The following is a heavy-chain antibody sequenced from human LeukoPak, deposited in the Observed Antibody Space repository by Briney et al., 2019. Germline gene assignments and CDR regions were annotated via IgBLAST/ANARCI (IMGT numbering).Heavy chain of an antibody. V-gene: IGHV3-21*01. CDR1: GFTFSSYS. D-gene: IGHD3-22*01. CDR3: AREMGYYDSSGYYGMDV. J-gene: IGHJ6*02. Sequence: GGSLRLSCAASGFTFSSYSMNWVRQAPGKGLEWVSSISSSSSYIYYTDSVKGRFTISRDNAKNSLYLQMNSLRAEDTAVYYCAREMGYYDSSGYYGMDVWGQGTTVTVSS. CDR2: ISSSSSYI.